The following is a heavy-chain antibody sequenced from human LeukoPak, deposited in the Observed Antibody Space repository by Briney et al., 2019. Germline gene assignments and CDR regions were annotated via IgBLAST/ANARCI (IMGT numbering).Heavy chain of an antibody. CDR3: ARSVEKATMHDAFDI. Sequence: PSETLSLTCTVSGGSISSSSYYWGWIRQPPGKGLEWIGSIYYSGSTYYNPSLKSRVTISVDTSKNQFSLKLSSVTAADTAVYYCARSVEKATMHDAFDIWGQGTMVTVSS. V-gene: IGHV4-39*01. CDR1: GGSISSSSYY. J-gene: IGHJ3*02. D-gene: IGHD5-24*01. CDR2: IYYSGST.